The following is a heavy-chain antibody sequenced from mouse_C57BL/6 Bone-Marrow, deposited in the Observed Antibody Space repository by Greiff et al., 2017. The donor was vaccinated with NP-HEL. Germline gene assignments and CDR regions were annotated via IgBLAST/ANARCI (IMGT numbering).Heavy chain of an antibody. CDR3: ARGVTTNYAMDY. J-gene: IGHJ4*01. D-gene: IGHD2-3*01. Sequence: VQLQQSGPELVKPGASVKISCKASGYSFTGYYMNWVKQSPEKSLEWIGEINPSTGGTTYNQKFKAKATLTVDKSSSTAYMQLKSLTSEDSAVYYCARGVTTNYAMDYWGQGTSVTVSS. CDR1: GYSFTGYY. CDR2: INPSTGGT. V-gene: IGHV1-42*01.